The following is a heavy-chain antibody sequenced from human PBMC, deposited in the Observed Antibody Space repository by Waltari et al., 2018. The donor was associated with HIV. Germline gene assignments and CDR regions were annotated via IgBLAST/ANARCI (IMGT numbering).Heavy chain of an antibody. Sequence: SMHWVRQAPGKGLEWMGGFDPEDDETIYAQKFQGRVIMTEDTSTDSAYMELSSLTSEDTAVYYCATGGGTTSIQLYDLDVWGQGTTVTVSS. J-gene: IGHJ6*02. V-gene: IGHV1-24*01. CDR1: S. D-gene: IGHD1-26*01. CDR2: FDPEDDET. CDR3: ATGGGTTSIQLYDLDV.